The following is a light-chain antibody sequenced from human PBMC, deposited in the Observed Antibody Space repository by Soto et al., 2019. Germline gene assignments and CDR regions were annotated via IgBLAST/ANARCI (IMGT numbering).Light chain of an antibody. CDR1: QTIDTY. Sequence: DIQMTQSPSSLSAPVGDRVTITCRAGQTIDTYLNWYKQEPGKAPKLLIYAASSLHSGVPSRFSGSGSGTDFTLTISSLQPEDFATYFCQQSHGIPYTFGQGTKLEI. CDR2: AAS. V-gene: IGKV1-39*01. CDR3: QQSHGIPYT. J-gene: IGKJ2*01.